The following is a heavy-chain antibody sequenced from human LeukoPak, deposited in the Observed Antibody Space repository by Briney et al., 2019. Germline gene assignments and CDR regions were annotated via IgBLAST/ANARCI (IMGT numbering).Heavy chain of an antibody. CDR3: ARDVRIVYYDRSPDY. CDR1: GFTFNRYG. CDR2: IGHDGSNK. V-gene: IGHV3-30*02. Sequence: PGGSLRLSCAASGFTFNRYGMHWVRQAPGKGLEWVAYIGHDGSNKYYADSVKGRFTISRDSSKNTLYLQTNSLRAEDTAVYYCARDVRIVYYDRSPDYWGQGPLVTVSS. J-gene: IGHJ4*02. D-gene: IGHD3-22*01.